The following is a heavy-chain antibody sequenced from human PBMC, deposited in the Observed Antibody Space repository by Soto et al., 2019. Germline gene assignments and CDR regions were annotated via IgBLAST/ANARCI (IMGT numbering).Heavy chain of an antibody. Sequence: XATLSLTGTVSGGAVSSGTYYWSWIRQPPGKGLEWIGHIYFTGSTNYNPSLKSRVTMSLDTSRNQFSLKLSSVTAADTAVYYCTRGPPRVQWFDPWGLGTLVTGSS. J-gene: IGHJ5*02. CDR3: TRGPPRVQWFDP. V-gene: IGHV4-61*01. CDR2: IYFTGST. CDR1: GGAVSSGTYY.